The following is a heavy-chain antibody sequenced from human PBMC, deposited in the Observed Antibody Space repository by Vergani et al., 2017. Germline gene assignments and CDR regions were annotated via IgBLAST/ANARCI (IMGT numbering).Heavy chain of an antibody. J-gene: IGHJ4*02. D-gene: IGHD3-9*01. V-gene: IGHV1-46*03. CDR3: ARGEYGILTGYRY. Sequence: QVQVVQSGAEVKKSGASVKVSCKTSGYTFSNYYMHWVRPAPGQGLEWMGIINPSGCHTNYAQKFQGRVTMTRDTSTSTVYMELSSLRSEDTALYYCARGEYGILTGYRYWGQGTLVTVSA. CDR2: INPSGCHT. CDR1: GYTFSNYY.